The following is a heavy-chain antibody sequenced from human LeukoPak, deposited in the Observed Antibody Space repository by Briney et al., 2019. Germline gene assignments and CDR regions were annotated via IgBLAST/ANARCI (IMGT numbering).Heavy chain of an antibody. CDR2: ISAYNGNT. V-gene: IGHV1-18*01. CDR3: ARASNGYGDYYYFDY. Sequence: ASVNVSCKASGYTFTSYGISWVRQAPGQGLEWMGWISAYNGNTNYAQKLQGRVTMTTDTSTSTAYMELRSLRSDDTAVYYCARASNGYGDYYYFDYWGQGTLVTVSS. D-gene: IGHD4-17*01. CDR1: GYTFTSYG. J-gene: IGHJ4*02.